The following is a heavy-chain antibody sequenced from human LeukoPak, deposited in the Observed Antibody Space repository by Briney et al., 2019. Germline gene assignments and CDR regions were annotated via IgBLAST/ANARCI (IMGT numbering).Heavy chain of an antibody. J-gene: IGHJ5*02. Sequence: GASVKVSCKASGGTFSSYAISWVRQAPGQGLEWMGRIIPILGIANYAQKFQGRVTITADESTSTAYMELSSLRSEDTAVYYCARDADRYSSGFDPWGQGTLVTVSS. CDR1: GGTFSSYA. CDR3: ARDADRYSSGFDP. CDR2: IIPILGIA. V-gene: IGHV1-69*04. D-gene: IGHD6-19*01.